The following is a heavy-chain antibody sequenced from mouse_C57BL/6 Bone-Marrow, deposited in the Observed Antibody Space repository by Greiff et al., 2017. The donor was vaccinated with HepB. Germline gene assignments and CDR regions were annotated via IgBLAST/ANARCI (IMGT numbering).Heavy chain of an antibody. CDR2: IDPLDGET. J-gene: IGHJ3*01. CDR1: GFNFKDYY. Sequence: VQLQQSGAELVMPGASVKLSCTASGFNFKDYYMPWVKQRTEQGLEWIGRIDPLDGETKYAPKFQGKATITADTSSNTAYLQLSSLTSEDTAVYYCARSSYSNYSRLAYWGEGTLYTVSA. CDR3: ARSSYSNYSRLAY. D-gene: IGHD2-5*01. V-gene: IGHV14-2*01.